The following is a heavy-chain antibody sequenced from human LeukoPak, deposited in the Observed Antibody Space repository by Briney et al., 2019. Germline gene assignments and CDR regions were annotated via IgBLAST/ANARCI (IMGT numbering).Heavy chain of an antibody. V-gene: IGHV4-4*02. J-gene: IGHJ2*01. CDR3: ARADLSFIAAGGTYNWYFGL. Sequence: GSLRLSCAASGFSVSNNYMSWVRQAPGKGLEWIGETYYSGSTNYNPSLKSRVTISVDKSKRQFSLKLSSVTAADTAVYYCARADLSFIAAGGTYNWYFGLWGRGTLVTVSS. CDR1: GFSVSNNY. CDR2: TYYSGST. D-gene: IGHD6-13*01.